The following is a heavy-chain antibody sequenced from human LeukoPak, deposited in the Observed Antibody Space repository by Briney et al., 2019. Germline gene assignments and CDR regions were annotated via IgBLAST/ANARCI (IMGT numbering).Heavy chain of an antibody. J-gene: IGHJ4*02. Sequence: GGSLRLSCAASGFPFSGYWMHWVRQAPGKGLEWVAVISYDGSNKYYADSVKGRFTISRDDSKNTLYLQMNSLRAEDTAVYYCARLHGYYYDSSGYYLDYWGQGTLVTVSS. D-gene: IGHD3-22*01. CDR3: ARLHGYYYDSSGYYLDY. CDR1: GFPFSGYW. V-gene: IGHV3-30*03. CDR2: ISYDGSNK.